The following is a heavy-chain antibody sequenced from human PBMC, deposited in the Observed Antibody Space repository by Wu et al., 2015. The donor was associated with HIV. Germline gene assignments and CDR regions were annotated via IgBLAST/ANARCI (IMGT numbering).Heavy chain of an antibody. CDR2: INPNSGGT. J-gene: IGHJ4*02. CDR3: ARDSSGWVRGFDY. D-gene: IGHD6-19*01. CDR1: GYTFTNYY. V-gene: IGHV1-2*02. Sequence: QVQLVQSGAEVKKPGASVKVSCKASGYTFTNYYMHWVRQAPGQGLEWMGWINPNSGGTNYAQKFQGRVTMTRDTSISTAYMELSSLRSEDTAVYYCARDSSGWVRGFDYVGPGNAGHRLL.